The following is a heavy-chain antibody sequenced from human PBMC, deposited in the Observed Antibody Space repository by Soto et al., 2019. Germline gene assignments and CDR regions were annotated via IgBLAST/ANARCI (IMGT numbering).Heavy chain of an antibody. V-gene: IGHV1-69*10. CDR1: RGTFSSYA. J-gene: IGHJ6*03. Sequence: GASVKVSCKASRGTFSSYAISWVRQAPGQGLEWMGGIIPILGIANYAQKFQGRVTITADKSTSTAYMELSSLRSEDTAVYYCARGFLEWLSPNYYYYYYMDVWGKGTTVTVSS. CDR2: IIPILGIA. CDR3: ARGFLEWLSPNYYYYYYMDV. D-gene: IGHD3-3*01.